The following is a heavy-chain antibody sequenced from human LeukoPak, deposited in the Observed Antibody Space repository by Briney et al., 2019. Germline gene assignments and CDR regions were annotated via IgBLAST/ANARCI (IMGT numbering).Heavy chain of an antibody. V-gene: IGHV3-7*01. D-gene: IGHD4-17*01. CDR3: ATRLATVTADPYDH. CDR2: IKPDGSEK. CDR1: GFTFSSYA. J-gene: IGHJ4*02. Sequence: GGSLRLSCAASGFTFSSYAMSWVRQAPGKGLEWVANIKPDGSEKYYVDSVKGRFTISRDNAKNSLYLQMNSLTVEDTAVYYCATRLATVTADPYDHWGQGNLVTVSS.